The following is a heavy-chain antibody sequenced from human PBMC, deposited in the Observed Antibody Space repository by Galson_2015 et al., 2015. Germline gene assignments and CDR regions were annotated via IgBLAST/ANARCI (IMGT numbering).Heavy chain of an antibody. D-gene: IGHD2-21*02. CDR3: ARGDYYFDY. J-gene: IGHJ4*02. V-gene: IGHV3-23*01. CDR2: ISSSGGTT. Sequence: SLRLSCAASGFTFSRYAMSWVRQAPGKGLEWVSSISSSGGTTYYADSVEGRFTISRDNSKNTLYLQMNSLRAEDTAVYYCARGDYYFDYWGQGTLVTVSS. CDR1: GFTFSRYA.